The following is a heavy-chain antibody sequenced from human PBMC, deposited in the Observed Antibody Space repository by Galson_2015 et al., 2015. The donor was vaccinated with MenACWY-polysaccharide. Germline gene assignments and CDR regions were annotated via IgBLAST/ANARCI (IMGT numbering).Heavy chain of an antibody. CDR2: IRSKTYNYAT. Sequence: SLRLSCAASGFTCTASAVHWVRQASGKGLEWVGRIRSKTYNYATAYTPSVRGRFTISRDDSKNTAYLQMNSLKIEDTAMYYCYCRPDSAGWVDVWGKGTTVTVSS. J-gene: IGHJ6*04. CDR3: YCRPDSAGWVDV. CDR1: GFTCTASA. V-gene: IGHV3-73*01. D-gene: IGHD2-15*01.